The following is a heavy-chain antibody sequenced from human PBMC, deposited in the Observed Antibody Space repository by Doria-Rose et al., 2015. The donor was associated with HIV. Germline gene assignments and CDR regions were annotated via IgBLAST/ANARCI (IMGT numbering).Heavy chain of an antibody. CDR3: ATDSSGYYFSSVQDY. V-gene: IGHV1-24*01. CDR2: FDPEDGET. Sequence: HWVRQAPGKGLEWMGGFDPEDGETIYAQKFQGRVTMTEDTSTDTAYMELSSLRSEDTAVYYCATDSSGYYFSSVQDYWGQGTLVTVSS. J-gene: IGHJ4*02. D-gene: IGHD3-22*01.